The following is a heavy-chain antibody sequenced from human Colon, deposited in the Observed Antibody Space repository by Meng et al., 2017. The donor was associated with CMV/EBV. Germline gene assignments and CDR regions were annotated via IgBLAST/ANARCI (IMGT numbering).Heavy chain of an antibody. V-gene: IGHV3-23*01. CDR1: GFTCSSSG. J-gene: IGHJ4*02. Sequence: LSCAASGFTCSSSGMSWVRQAPGKGLEWVSGISGTATSTYYADSVKGRFTISRDNSKNTLYLQMNSLRADDTAVYYCAKDNGWLSAYWGQGTLVTVSS. CDR3: AKDNGWLSAY. D-gene: IGHD3-22*01. CDR2: ISGTATST.